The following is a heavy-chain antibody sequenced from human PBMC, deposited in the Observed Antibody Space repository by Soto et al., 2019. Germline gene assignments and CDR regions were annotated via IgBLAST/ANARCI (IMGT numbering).Heavy chain of an antibody. Sequence: QVQLVESGGGVVQPGRSLRLSCAASGFTFTTYAMHWVRQAPGKGLEWVAVISYDGGNKYYADSVRGRFTISRDNSKNTLYLQMNSLRAEDTAVYYCARDYYDSSGYRSPGDYWGQGTLVTVSS. V-gene: IGHV3-30-3*01. CDR1: GFTFTTYA. D-gene: IGHD3-22*01. J-gene: IGHJ4*02. CDR3: ARDYYDSSGYRSPGDY. CDR2: ISYDGGNK.